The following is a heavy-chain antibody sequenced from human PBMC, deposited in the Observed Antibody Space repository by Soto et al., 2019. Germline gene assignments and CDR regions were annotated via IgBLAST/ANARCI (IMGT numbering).Heavy chain of an antibody. V-gene: IGHV3-9*01. CDR3: AKDEGYCNSISCKDAFVY. Sequence: DVQLVESGGGLVQPGRSLRLSCAASGFTFVDYAMHWVRQAPGQGLEWVSGISWDGGYKGYADSVKGRFTISRDNAKKSLYLEMNSLRVEDTALYYCAKDEGYCNSISCKDAFVYWGQGTTVTVS. CDR1: GFTFVDYA. D-gene: IGHD2-2*01. J-gene: IGHJ3*01. CDR2: ISWDGGYK.